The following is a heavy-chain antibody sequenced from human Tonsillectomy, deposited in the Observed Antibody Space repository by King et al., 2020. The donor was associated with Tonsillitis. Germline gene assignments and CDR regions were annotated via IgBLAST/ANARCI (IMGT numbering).Heavy chain of an antibody. J-gene: IGHJ4*02. V-gene: IGHV4-38-2*01. D-gene: IGHD3-9*01. CDR3: ASSITYYDILTGYYTNGYFDY. CDR2: IYHSGST. Sequence: VQLQESGPGLVKPSETLSLTCAVSGYSISSGYYWGWIRQPPGKGLEWIGSIYHSGSTYYNPSLKSRVTTSVDTSKNQFSLKLSSVTAADTAVYYCASSITYYDILTGYYTNGYFDYWGQGTLVTVSS. CDR1: GYSISSGYY.